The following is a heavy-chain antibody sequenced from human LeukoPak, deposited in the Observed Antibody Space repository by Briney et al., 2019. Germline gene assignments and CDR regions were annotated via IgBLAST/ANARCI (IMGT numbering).Heavy chain of an antibody. Sequence: GGSLRLSCAASGFTFSSYAMHWVRQAPGKGLEWVAVISYDGSNKYYADSVKGRFTISRDNSKNTLYLQMNSLRAEDTAVYYCARAGRAVGGSQSYYYYGMDVWGQGATVTVSS. CDR3: ARAGRAVGGSQSYYYYGMDV. D-gene: IGHD6-19*01. V-gene: IGHV3-30*04. CDR1: GFTFSSYA. CDR2: ISYDGSNK. J-gene: IGHJ6*02.